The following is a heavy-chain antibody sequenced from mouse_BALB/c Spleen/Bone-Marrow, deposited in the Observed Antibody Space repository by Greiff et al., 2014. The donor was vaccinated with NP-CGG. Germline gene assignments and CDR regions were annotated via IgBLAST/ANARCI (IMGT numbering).Heavy chain of an antibody. CDR2: ISSGGSYT. V-gene: IGHV5-9-3*01. CDR1: GFTSSSYA. Sequence: EVKLVESGGGLVKPGGSLKLSCAASGFTSSSYAMSWVRQTPEKRLEWVATISSGGSYTYYPDSVKGRFTISRDNAKNTLYLQMSSLRSEDTAMYYCARHITTVVADYWGQGTTLTVSS. D-gene: IGHD1-1*01. CDR3: ARHITTVVADY. J-gene: IGHJ2*01.